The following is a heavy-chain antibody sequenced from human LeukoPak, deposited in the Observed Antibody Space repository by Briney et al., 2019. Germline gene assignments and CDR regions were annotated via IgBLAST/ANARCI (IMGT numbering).Heavy chain of an antibody. J-gene: IGHJ4*02. D-gene: IGHD5-18*01. CDR3: ARKGYTYGHIDN. V-gene: IGHV3-7*03. CDR1: GFTFSTCW. CDR2: INEDGSEK. Sequence: GGSLRLSWAVSGFTFSTCWMSWVRQAPGKGLEWVANINEDGSEKYYVDSVKGRFTISRDNAKNSLYLQMNSLGAGDTAVYYCARKGYTYGHIDNWGQGTLVTVSS.